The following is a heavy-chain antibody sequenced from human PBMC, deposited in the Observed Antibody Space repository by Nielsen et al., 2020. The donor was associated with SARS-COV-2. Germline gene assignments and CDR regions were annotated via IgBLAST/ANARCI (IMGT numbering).Heavy chain of an antibody. Sequence: GESLKISCAASGFTFRTYGMHWVRQAPAKGLAWEAVMPHDGSSKYYADSVKGRFTISRDNSKNTLYLQMNSLRAEDTAVFYWAKARGRLDYFDYWGQGTLVTVSS. V-gene: IGHV3-30*02. CDR3: AKARGRLDYFDY. D-gene: IGHD2-15*01. CDR2: MPHDGSSK. CDR1: GFTFRTYG. J-gene: IGHJ4*02.